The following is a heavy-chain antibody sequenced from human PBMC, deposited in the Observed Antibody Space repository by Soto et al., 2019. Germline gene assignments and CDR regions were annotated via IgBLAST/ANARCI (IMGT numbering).Heavy chain of an antibody. D-gene: IGHD5-12*01. CDR3: ARDNGKRRWLQLEGDY. CDR2: ISSSGSTI. CDR1: GFTFSSYE. Sequence: EVQLVASGGGLVQPGGSLRLSCAASGFTFSSYEMNWVRQAPGKGLEWVSYISSSGSTIYYADSVKGRFTISRDNAKNSLYLQMNSLRAEDTAVYYCARDNGKRRWLQLEGDYWGQGTLVTVSS. V-gene: IGHV3-48*03. J-gene: IGHJ4*02.